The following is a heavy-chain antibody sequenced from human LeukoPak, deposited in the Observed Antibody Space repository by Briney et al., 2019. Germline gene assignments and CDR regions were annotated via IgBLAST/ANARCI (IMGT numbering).Heavy chain of an antibody. J-gene: IGHJ4*02. CDR3: ARDGVYSGSYVDY. CDR2: ISYDGSNK. D-gene: IGHD1-26*01. V-gene: IGHV3-30-3*01. Sequence: GGSLRLSCAASGFTFSSYAMHWVRQAPGKGLEWAAVISYDGSNKYYADSVKGRFTISRDNPKNTLYLQMNSLRAEDTAVYYCARDGVYSGSYVDYWGQGTLVTVSS. CDR1: GFTFSSYA.